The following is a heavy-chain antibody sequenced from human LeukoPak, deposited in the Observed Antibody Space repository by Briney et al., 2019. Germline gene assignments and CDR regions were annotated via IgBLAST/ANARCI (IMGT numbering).Heavy chain of an antibody. D-gene: IGHD5-12*01. CDR3: ARAPAHRGYSGYDELDY. J-gene: IGHJ4*02. Sequence: ASVKVSCKASGYTFTSYYMHWVRQAPGQGLEWMGIINPSGGSTSYAQKFQGRVTMTRDTSTSTVYMELSSLRSEDTAVYYCARAPAHRGYSGYDELDYWGQGTLVTVSS. CDR2: INPSGGST. CDR1: GYTFTSYY. V-gene: IGHV1-46*01.